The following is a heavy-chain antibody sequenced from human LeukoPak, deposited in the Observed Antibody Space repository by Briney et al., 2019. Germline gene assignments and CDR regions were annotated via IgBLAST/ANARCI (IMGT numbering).Heavy chain of an antibody. V-gene: IGHV1-8*01. CDR3: AKVDIVATMQTFDI. CDR2: MNPNSGNT. CDR1: GYTFTRYD. D-gene: IGHD5-12*01. J-gene: IGHJ3*02. Sequence: GASVTVSCKASGYTFTRYDINWVRQATGQGLEWMGWMNPNSGNTGYAQKLQGRVTMPRNTSISTAYMELSSLRSEDTAVYYCAKVDIVATMQTFDIWGQGTMVTVSS.